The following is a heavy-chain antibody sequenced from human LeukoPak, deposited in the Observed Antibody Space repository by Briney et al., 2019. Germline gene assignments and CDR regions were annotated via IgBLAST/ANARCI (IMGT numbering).Heavy chain of an antibody. J-gene: IGHJ2*01. V-gene: IGHV3-23*01. CDR2: FIVSGGST. CDR3: AKGMFGYLGGLYWDFDL. Sequence: PGGSLRLSCAASGFTFRSYALSWVRQAPGRGRGWVSGFIVSGGSTHYADSVKGRFTISRDNSKNTLYLQMNSLRAEDTAVYHCAKGMFGYLGGLYWDFDLWGRGTLVTVSS. CDR1: GFTFRSYA. D-gene: IGHD3-22*01.